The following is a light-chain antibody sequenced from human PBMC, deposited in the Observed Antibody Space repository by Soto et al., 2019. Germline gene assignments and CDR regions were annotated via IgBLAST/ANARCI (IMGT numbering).Light chain of an antibody. V-gene: IGLV2-8*01. CDR2: EVY. CDR1: SSDVGGYNY. CDR3: NSYAGSNNVI. Sequence: QSALTQPPSASGSPGQSVTISCTGTSSDVGGYNYVSWYQQHPGKAPKLIIYEVYKLPSGVPDRFSGSKSANTASLTVSGLQAEDEANYYCNSYAGSNNVIFGGGTKLTVL. J-gene: IGLJ2*01.